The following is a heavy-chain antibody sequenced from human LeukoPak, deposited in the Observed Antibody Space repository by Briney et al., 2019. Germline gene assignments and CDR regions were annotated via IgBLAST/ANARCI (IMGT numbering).Heavy chain of an antibody. V-gene: IGHV4-34*01. CDR2: IHHSGGT. D-gene: IGHD3-10*01. CDR1: GESMIGHY. Sequence: SETLSLTCAVYGESMIGHYWTWIRQPPGKRLEWIGEIHHSGGTNSNPSLKNRVTMSIDMSKNQFSLKLNSVTAADTAVYFCARATASGSGRAYDHWAQGNLVPVSS. CDR3: ARATASGSGRAYDH. J-gene: IGHJ4*02.